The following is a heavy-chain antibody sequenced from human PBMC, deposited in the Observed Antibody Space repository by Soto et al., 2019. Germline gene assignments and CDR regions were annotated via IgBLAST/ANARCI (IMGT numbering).Heavy chain of an antibody. D-gene: IGHD3-10*01. Sequence: SEILSLTCAVSGDSINSSDWWNWVRQSPGKGLEWIGEIYHGGNINYNPSLKSRVTISMDKSKNQFSLNLFSVTAADTAVYYCARDNKYGGNWAFDYWGQGALVTVSS. V-gene: IGHV4-4*02. CDR2: IYHGGNI. CDR1: GDSINSSDW. J-gene: IGHJ4*02. CDR3: ARDNKYGGNWAFDY.